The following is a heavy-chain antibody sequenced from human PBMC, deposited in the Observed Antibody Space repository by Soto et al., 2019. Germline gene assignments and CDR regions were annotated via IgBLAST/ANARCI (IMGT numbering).Heavy chain of an antibody. CDR3: ATALDYYDSSGYLDY. Sequence: SGKVSCKVSRYTLTELSMHWVRQAPGKGLEWMGGFDPEDGETIHAQKFQGRVTMTEDTSTDTAYMELSSLRSEDTAVYYCATALDYYDSSGYLDYWGQGTLVTVSS. CDR2: FDPEDGET. D-gene: IGHD3-22*01. J-gene: IGHJ4*02. CDR1: RYTLTELS. V-gene: IGHV1-24*01.